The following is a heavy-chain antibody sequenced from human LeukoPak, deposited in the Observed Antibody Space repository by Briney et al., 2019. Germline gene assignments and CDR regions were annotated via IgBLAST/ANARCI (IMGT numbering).Heavy chain of an antibody. V-gene: IGHV3-9*01. CDR2: ISWNSGSI. CDR1: GFTFDDYA. CDR3: ARDIRGAGTLAFDY. J-gene: IGHJ4*02. D-gene: IGHD6-13*01. Sequence: QAGGSLRLSCAASGFTFDDYAMHWVRQVPGKGLEWVSGISWNSGSIGYADSVKGRFTISRDNSKNTLSLQMNSLRAEDTAVYYCARDIRGAGTLAFDYWGQGTLVAVSS.